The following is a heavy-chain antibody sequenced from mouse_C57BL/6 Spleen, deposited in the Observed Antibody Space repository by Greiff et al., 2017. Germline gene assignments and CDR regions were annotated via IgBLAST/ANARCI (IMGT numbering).Heavy chain of an antibody. CDR2: ISSGGDYI. V-gene: IGHV5-9-1*02. D-gene: IGHD2-1*01. CDR1: GFTFSSYA. Sequence: EVKLMESGEGLVKPGGSLKLSCAASGFTFSSYAMSWVRQTPEKRLEWVAYISSGGDYIYYADTVKGRFTISRDNARNTLYLQMSSLKSEDTAMYYCTRAHGNSYAMDYWGQGTSVTVSS. CDR3: TRAHGNSYAMDY. J-gene: IGHJ4*01.